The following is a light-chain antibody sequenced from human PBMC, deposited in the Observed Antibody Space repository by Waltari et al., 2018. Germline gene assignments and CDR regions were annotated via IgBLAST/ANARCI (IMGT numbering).Light chain of an antibody. CDR2: DVY. V-gene: IGLV2-14*01. CDR3: SSYTDTKTYV. Sequence: QSALTQPASVSGSPGQSITISCTGTRRDVGAYNHVSWFRQYPGKAPELIIYDVYNRPFGVSSRFSGSKSGNTASLTISGLQAGDEGDYYCSSYTDTKTYVFGSGTTVSVV. J-gene: IGLJ1*01. CDR1: RRDVGAYNH.